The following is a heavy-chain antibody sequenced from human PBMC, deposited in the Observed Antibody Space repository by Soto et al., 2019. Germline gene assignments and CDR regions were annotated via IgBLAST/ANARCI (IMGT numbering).Heavy chain of an antibody. V-gene: IGHV3-30*18. CDR3: AKDNGSGCVWLRVGDASDI. CDR1: GFTFSSYG. D-gene: IGHD6-19*01. CDR2: ISYDGSNK. Sequence: QVQLVESGGGVVQPGRSLRLSCAASGFTFSSYGMHWVRQAPGKGLAWVAVISYDGSNKYYAASEKGRLTISRDNSKNTLYLQMNSLRGDDTAVYYWAKDNGSGCVWLRVGDASDIWGQGTMVTVSS. J-gene: IGHJ3*02.